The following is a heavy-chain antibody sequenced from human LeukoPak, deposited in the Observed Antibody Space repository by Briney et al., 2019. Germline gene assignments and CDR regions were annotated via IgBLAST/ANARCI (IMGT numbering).Heavy chain of an antibody. CDR3: AKGVIATLDYYMDV. V-gene: IGHV3-30*02. D-gene: IGHD2-21*01. CDR2: IRYDGGNK. J-gene: IGHJ6*03. CDR1: GFTFNSYG. Sequence: GGPLSLSCAAPGFTFNSYGMHWVRQAPGKGLEWVAFIRYDGGNKYYADSVKGRFTVSRDNSKNTLYLQMNSLRTEDTAVYYCAKGVIATLDYYMDVWGKGTTVTVSS.